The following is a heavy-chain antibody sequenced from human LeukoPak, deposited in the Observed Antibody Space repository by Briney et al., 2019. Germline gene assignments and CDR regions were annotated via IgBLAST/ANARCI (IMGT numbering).Heavy chain of an antibody. CDR1: GITFSNYE. CDR2: ISSSGSTI. Sequence: GGSLRLSCAASGITFSNYEMNWVRQAPGKGLEWVSYISSSGSTIYYADSVKGRFTISRDNAKNPLYLQMNSLRAEDTAVYYCARDGGYSSSYYFDYWGQGTLVTVSS. J-gene: IGHJ4*02. V-gene: IGHV3-48*03. D-gene: IGHD6-6*01. CDR3: ARDGGYSSSYYFDY.